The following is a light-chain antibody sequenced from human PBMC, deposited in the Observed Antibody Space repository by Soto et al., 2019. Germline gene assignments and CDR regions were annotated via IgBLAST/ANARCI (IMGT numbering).Light chain of an antibody. CDR3: QHYNNWPRT. CDR1: QSVSSN. Sequence: EIVMTQSPATLSVSPGERATLSCRASQSVSSNLAWYQQKPGQAPRLLLYGTSTRATGIPARFSDSGSGTECTLTISSLQSEDFEVYYCQHYNNWPRTFGQGTKVEIK. CDR2: GTS. J-gene: IGKJ1*01. V-gene: IGKV3-15*01.